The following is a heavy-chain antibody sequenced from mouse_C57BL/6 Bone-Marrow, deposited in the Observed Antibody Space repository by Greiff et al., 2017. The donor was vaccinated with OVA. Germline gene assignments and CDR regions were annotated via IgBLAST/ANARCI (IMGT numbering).Heavy chain of an antibody. CDR1: GFNIKDDY. J-gene: IGHJ2*01. CDR3: TTPQGDFDY. Sequence: EVKLQESGAELVRPGASVKLSCTASGFNIKDDYMHWVKQRPEQGLEWIGWIDPENGDTEYASKFQGKATITADTSSNTAYLQLSSLTSEDTAVYYCTTPQGDFDYWGQGTTLTVSS. CDR2: IDPENGDT. V-gene: IGHV14-4*01.